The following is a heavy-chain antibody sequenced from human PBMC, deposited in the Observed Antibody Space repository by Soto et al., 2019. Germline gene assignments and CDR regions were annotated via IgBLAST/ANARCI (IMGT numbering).Heavy chain of an antibody. Sequence: SVKVSCKASGGTFSSYAISWVRQAPGQGLEWMGGIIPIFGTANYAQKFQGRVTITADEPTSTAYMELSSLRSEDTAVYYCARWGNSGSGAFDIWGQGTMVTVSS. D-gene: IGHD2-15*01. CDR1: GGTFSSYA. CDR3: ARWGNSGSGAFDI. J-gene: IGHJ3*02. CDR2: IIPIFGTA. V-gene: IGHV1-69*13.